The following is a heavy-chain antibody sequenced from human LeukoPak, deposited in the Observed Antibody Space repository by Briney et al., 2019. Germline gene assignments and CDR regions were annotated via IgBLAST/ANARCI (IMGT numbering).Heavy chain of an antibody. V-gene: IGHV3-30*04. CDR1: GFTFNSYA. CDR3: VRETTGHFDS. CDR2: ISYDGRQK. J-gene: IGHJ4*02. Sequence: PGRSLRLSCAASGFTFNSYAMHWVRQAPGKGLEWVTVISYDGRQKYYADSLKGRFTISRDDSKKTLSVQMNSMRVEDTAAYYCVRETTGHFDSWGQGTLVTVSS. D-gene: IGHD2-8*02.